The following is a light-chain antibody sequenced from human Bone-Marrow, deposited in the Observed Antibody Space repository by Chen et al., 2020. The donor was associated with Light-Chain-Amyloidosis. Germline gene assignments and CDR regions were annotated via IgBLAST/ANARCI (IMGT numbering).Light chain of an antibody. Sequence: EVVLTQYPATLSLSPGERATRSCRASQSVSSYLARYQQKPGQAPRLLIYDASNRATGIPARFSGSGSGTDFTLTISSLEPEDFALYYCHQRINWPRTFGQGTKVEIK. J-gene: IGKJ1*01. CDR3: HQRINWPRT. V-gene: IGKV3-11*01. CDR2: DAS. CDR1: QSVSSY.